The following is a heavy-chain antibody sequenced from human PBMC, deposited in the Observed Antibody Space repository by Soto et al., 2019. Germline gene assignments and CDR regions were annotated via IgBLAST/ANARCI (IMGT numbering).Heavy chain of an antibody. CDR1: GFTFSSYG. CDR2: IWYDGSNK. J-gene: IGHJ3*02. CDR3: ARYYYDSSGYAPYDALAR. Sequence: GGSLRLSCAASGFTFSSYGMHWVRQAPGKGLEWVAVIWYDGSNKYYADSVKGRFTISRDNSKNTLYLQMNSLRAEDTAVYYCARYYYDSSGYAPYDALARWGQGTMVT. V-gene: IGHV3-33*01. D-gene: IGHD3-22*01.